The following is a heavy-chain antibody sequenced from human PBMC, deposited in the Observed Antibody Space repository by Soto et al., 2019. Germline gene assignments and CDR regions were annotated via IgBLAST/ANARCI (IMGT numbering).Heavy chain of an antibody. J-gene: IGHJ4*02. CDR3: AHSRNSPFDY. Sequence: SGPTLVKPTQPLTLTCTFSGFSLITRAVGVGWIRQPPGKALEWLALIYWDDDKRYSPSLKSRLTITKETSKNQVVLTVTNMDPVDTATYYCAHSRNSPFDYWGQGTLVTVSS. CDR2: IYWDDDK. CDR1: GFSLITRAVG. V-gene: IGHV2-5*02. D-gene: IGHD1-26*01.